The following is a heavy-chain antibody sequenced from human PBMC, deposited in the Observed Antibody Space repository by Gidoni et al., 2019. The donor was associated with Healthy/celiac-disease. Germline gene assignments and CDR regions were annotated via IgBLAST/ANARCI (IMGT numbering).Heavy chain of an antibody. D-gene: IGHD3-10*01. CDR2: INHSGST. Sequence: QVQLQQWGAGLLKPSETLSLTCAVYGGSFSGYYWSWIRQPQGKGLEWIGEINHSGSTNSNPSLKSRVTISVDTPKNQFSLKLSSVTAADTAVYYCARGPPTYYYGSGSYRTPYYGMDVWGQGTTVTVSS. V-gene: IGHV4-34*01. J-gene: IGHJ6*02. CDR1: GGSFSGYY. CDR3: ARGPPTYYYGSGSYRTPYYGMDV.